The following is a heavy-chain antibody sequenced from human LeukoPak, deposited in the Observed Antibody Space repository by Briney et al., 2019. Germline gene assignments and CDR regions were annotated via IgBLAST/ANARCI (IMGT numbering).Heavy chain of an antibody. CDR1: GFTFSSYW. CDR3: ARRGAGYCSSTSCHSHAFDI. Sequence: GGSLRLSCAASGFTFSSYWMSWVRQAPGKGLEWVANIKKDGSEKYYVDSVKGRFTISRDNGKNSLYLQMNSLRAEDTALYYCARRGAGYCSSTSCHSHAFDIWGQGTMVTVSS. CDR2: IKKDGSEK. V-gene: IGHV3-7*03. D-gene: IGHD2-2*01. J-gene: IGHJ3*02.